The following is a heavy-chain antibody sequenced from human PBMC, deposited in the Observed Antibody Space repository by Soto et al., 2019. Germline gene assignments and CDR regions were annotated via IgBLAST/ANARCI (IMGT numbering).Heavy chain of an antibody. D-gene: IGHD1-1*01. CDR3: ARVWQTSGFDY. CDR2: INGGDEYT. V-gene: IGHV1-3*01. J-gene: IGHJ4*02. Sequence: QVQLVQSGAEVKKPGASVKISCKASGYTFTNYAIHWVRQAPGQGLECMGWINGGDEYTKHSQKFQGRVTITKDVSANIVYMELSSLTSEDTAVYFCARVWQTSGFDYWGQGTQVTV. CDR1: GYTFTNYA.